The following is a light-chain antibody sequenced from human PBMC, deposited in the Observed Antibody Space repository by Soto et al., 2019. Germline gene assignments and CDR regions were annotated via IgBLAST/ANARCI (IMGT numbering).Light chain of an antibody. J-gene: IGLJ1*01. CDR3: SSYTSSSTL. Sequence: QSALTQPASVSGSPGQSITISCTGISSDVGGYNYVSWYQQHPGKAPKLMIYAVTDRPSGVSSRFSGSKSGNTASLTISGLQAEDEADYYCSSYTSSSTLFGTGTKGTVL. V-gene: IGLV2-14*01. CDR1: SSDVGGYNY. CDR2: AVT.